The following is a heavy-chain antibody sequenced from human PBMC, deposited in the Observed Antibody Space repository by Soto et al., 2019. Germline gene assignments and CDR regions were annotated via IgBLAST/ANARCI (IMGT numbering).Heavy chain of an antibody. CDR3: ARLALEWLSELEGYYYGMDV. D-gene: IGHD3-3*01. J-gene: IGHJ6*02. Sequence: GESLKISCKGSGYSFTSYWISWVRQMPGKGLEWMGRIDPSDSYTNYSPSFQGHVTISADKSISTAYLQWSSLKASDTAMYYCARLALEWLSELEGYYYGMDVWGQGTTVTVSS. V-gene: IGHV5-10-1*01. CDR2: IDPSDSYT. CDR1: GYSFTSYW.